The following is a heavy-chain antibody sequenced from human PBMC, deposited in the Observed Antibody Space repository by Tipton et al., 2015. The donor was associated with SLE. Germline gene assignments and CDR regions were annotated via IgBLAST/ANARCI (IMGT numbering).Heavy chain of an antibody. CDR2: INHSGST. D-gene: IGHD6-13*01. V-gene: IGHV4-34*01. J-gene: IGHJ4*02. CDR1: GGSFSGYY. Sequence: TLSLTCAVYGGSFSGYYWSWIRQPPGKGLEWIGEINHSGSTNHNPSLKSRVTISVDTSKNQFSLKLSSVTAADTAVYYCARGIAAFPYYWGQGTLVTVSS. CDR3: ARGIAAFPYY.